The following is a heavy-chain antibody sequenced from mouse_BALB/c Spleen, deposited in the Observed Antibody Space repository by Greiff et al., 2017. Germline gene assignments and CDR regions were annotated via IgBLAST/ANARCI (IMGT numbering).Heavy chain of an antibody. CDR3: ASGYYNFDY. CDR1: GYSITSDYA. D-gene: IGHD2-3*01. CDR2: ISYSGST. V-gene: IGHV3-2*02. Sequence: EVKVEESGPGLVKPSQSLSLTCTVTGYSITSDYAWNWIRQFPGNKLEWMGYISYSGSTSYNPSLKSRISITRDTSKNQFFLQLNSVTTEDTATYYCASGYYNFDYWGQGTTLTVSS. J-gene: IGHJ2*01.